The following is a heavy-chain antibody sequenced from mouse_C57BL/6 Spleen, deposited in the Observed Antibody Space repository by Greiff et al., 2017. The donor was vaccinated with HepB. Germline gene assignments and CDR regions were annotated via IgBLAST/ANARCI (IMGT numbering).Heavy chain of an antibody. V-gene: IGHV1-72*01. CDR1: GYTFTSYW. CDR3: ASPLLLRSYYAMDY. J-gene: IGHJ4*01. Sequence: QVQLQQPGAELVKPGASVKLSCKASGYTFTSYWMHWVKQRPGRGLEWIGRIDPNSGGTKYNEKFKSKATLTVDKPSRTAYMQLSSLTSEDSAVYYCASPLLLRSYYAMDYWGQGSSVTVSS. CDR2: IDPNSGGT. D-gene: IGHD1-1*01.